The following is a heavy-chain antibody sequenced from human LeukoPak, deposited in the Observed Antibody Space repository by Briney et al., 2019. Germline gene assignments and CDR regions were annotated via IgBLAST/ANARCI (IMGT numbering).Heavy chain of an antibody. Sequence: GASVKVSCKASGYTFTGYYMHWVRQASGQGPGWMGWINPNSGGTNYAQKFQGRVTMTRDTSISTAYMELSRLRSDDTAVYYCARLLGTWNTFDYWGQGTLVTVSS. D-gene: IGHD1-1*01. J-gene: IGHJ4*02. V-gene: IGHV1-2*02. CDR2: INPNSGGT. CDR3: ARLLGTWNTFDY. CDR1: GYTFTGYY.